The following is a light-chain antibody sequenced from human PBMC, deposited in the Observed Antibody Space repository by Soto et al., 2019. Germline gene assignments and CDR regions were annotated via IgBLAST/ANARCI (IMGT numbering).Light chain of an antibody. J-gene: IGKJ1*01. Sequence: DIQMTQSPSTLSASVGDRVTITCRASQSVSTWLAWYQQKPGKAPNLLIYTASSLESGVPSRFSGSGSGTQFTLAINSLQPDDFATYYCQQYSSGWTFGPGKKVDVK. CDR3: QQYSSGWT. V-gene: IGKV1-5*03. CDR1: QSVSTW. CDR2: TAS.